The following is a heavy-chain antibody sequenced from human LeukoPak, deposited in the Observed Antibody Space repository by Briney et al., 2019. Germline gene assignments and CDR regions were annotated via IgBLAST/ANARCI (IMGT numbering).Heavy chain of an antibody. V-gene: IGHV4-34*01. D-gene: IGHD2-8*01. J-gene: IGHJ6*03. CDR1: GGSFSGYY. CDR2: IYHSGGT. Sequence: SETLSLTCAVYGGSFSGYYWSWVRQPPGKGLEWIGEIYHSGGTNYNPSLKSRITISVDKSQNQFSLKVNSLTAADTAVYYCATNGYYCMDVWGKGTTVTVSS. CDR3: ATNGYYCMDV.